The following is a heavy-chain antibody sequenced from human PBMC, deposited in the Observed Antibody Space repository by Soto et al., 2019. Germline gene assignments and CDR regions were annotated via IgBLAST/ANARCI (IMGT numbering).Heavy chain of an antibody. J-gene: IGHJ3*02. CDR3: AKDMVRGVIELLTAFDI. CDR2: ISGSGGST. D-gene: IGHD3-10*01. V-gene: IGHV3-23*01. Sequence: VGSLILSCGASGFTFSSYAMSWVRQAPGKGLEWVSAISGSGGSTYYADSVKGRFTISRDNSKNTLYLQMNSLRAEDTAVYYCAKDMVRGVIELLTAFDIWGQGTMVTVSS. CDR1: GFTFSSYA.